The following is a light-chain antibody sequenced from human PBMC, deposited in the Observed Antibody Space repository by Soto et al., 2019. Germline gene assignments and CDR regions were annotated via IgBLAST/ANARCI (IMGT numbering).Light chain of an antibody. J-gene: IGKJ1*01. Sequence: EMFLTQSPGTLSLSPGERATLSCRASQSVSSSYLAWYQQKPGQAPRLLIYGASSRATGIPDRFSGSGSGTEFTLTISSLQSEDFAVYYCQQYNNWPRTFGQGTKVDIK. CDR1: QSVSSSY. CDR2: GAS. V-gene: IGKV3-20*01. CDR3: QQYNNWPRT.